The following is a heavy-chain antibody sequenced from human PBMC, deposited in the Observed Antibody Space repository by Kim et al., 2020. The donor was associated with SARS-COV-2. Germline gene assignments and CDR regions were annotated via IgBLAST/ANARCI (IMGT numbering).Heavy chain of an antibody. D-gene: IGHD2-2*01. J-gene: IGHJ6*03. Sequence: GGSMRLSCSASGFTISTYSMHWVRPAPSKGRVWVSPIKTDGSDIKYADSVQGRFTASRDNAKNTLFLQRTSLRAEDTAVSYCVRETDQSGDYYMYVWG. CDR2: IKTDGSDI. CDR3: VRETDQSGDYYMYV. CDR1: GFTISTYS. V-gene: IGHV3-74*01.